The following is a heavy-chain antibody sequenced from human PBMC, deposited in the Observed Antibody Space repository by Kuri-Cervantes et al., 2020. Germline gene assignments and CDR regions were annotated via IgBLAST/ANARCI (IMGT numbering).Heavy chain of an antibody. J-gene: IGHJ4*02. Sequence: GESLKISCAASGFTVSSNYMSWVRQAPGKGLEWVSVIYSGGSTYYADSVKGRFTTSRDNSKNTLYLQMNSLRAEDTAVYYCARDYYDSSGHSYWGQGTLVTVSS. V-gene: IGHV3-66*02. CDR1: GFTVSSNY. CDR2: IYSGGST. D-gene: IGHD3-22*01. CDR3: ARDYYDSSGHSY.